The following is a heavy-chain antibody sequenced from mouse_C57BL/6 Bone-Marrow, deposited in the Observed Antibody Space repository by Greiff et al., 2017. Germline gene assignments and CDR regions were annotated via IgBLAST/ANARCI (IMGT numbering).Heavy chain of an antibody. J-gene: IGHJ3*01. D-gene: IGHD2-4*01. Sequence: VQLQQSGAELVRPGASVKLSCTASGFTITDDYMHWVKQRPDQGLEWIGWIDPEDGDTDYAPKFQGKATITADTSSNTAYLQLSSLTSEDTAVYYCTTSVYYDSSWFAYWGQGTLVTVSA. V-gene: IGHV14-4*01. CDR2: IDPEDGDT. CDR3: TTSVYYDSSWFAY. CDR1: GFTITDDY.